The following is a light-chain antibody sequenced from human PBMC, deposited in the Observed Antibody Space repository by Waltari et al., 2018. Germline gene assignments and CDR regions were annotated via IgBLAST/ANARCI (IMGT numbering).Light chain of an antibody. CDR2: DVT. CDR3: TSYTTSSTWV. Sequence: WYQQHPAKVPKLMIFDVTKRPSGISDRFFGSKSANTASLTISGLQAEDEANYYCTSYTTSSTWVFGGGTRLTVL. V-gene: IGLV2-14*04. J-gene: IGLJ3*02.